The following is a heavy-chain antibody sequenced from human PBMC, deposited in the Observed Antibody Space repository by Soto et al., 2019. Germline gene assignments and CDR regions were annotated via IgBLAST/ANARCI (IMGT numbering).Heavy chain of an antibody. CDR3: ARMESFGSLNWFDP. CDR2: MTPGSGDT. CDR1: GYTFTNND. V-gene: IGHV1-8*02. Sequence: ASVKVSCKASGYTFTNNDVSWVRQATGQGLEWMGWMTPGSGDTGYAQKFQGRVTMTRDISIATAYMELNSLTSEDTAIYYCARMESFGSLNWFDPWGQGTLVTVSS. D-gene: IGHD5-18*01. J-gene: IGHJ5*02.